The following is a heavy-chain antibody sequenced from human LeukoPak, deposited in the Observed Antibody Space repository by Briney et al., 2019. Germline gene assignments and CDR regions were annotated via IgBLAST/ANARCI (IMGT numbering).Heavy chain of an antibody. D-gene: IGHD2-8*02. CDR1: GFTFSSYA. Sequence: PGGSLRLSCAASGFTFSSYAMSWVRQPPGKGLDWVSGISGTYDNTLYADSVKGRFTISRDDSKNTVYLQMNSLRADDTAVYYCAKDYVNQGHCIGGVCYPFDYWGQGTLVTVSS. CDR3: AKDYVNQGHCIGGVCYPFDY. V-gene: IGHV3-23*01. J-gene: IGHJ4*02. CDR2: ISGTYDNT.